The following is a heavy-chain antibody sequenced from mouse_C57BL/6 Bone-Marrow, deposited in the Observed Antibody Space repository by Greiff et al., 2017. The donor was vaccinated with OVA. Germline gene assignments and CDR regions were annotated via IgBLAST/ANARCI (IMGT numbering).Heavy chain of an antibody. CDR3: ARHYDYDGFAY. Sequence: QVQLKQSGAELVKPGASVKMSCKASGYTFTSYWITWVKQRPGQGLEWIGDIYPGSGSTNYNEKFKSKATLTVDTSSSTAYMQLSSLTSEDSAVYYCARHYDYDGFAYWGQGTLVTVSA. CDR2: IYPGSGST. CDR1: GYTFTSYW. J-gene: IGHJ3*01. V-gene: IGHV1-55*01. D-gene: IGHD2-4*01.